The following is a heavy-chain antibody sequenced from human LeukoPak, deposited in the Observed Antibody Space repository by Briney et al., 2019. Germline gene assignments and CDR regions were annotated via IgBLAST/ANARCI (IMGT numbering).Heavy chain of an antibody. CDR2: INYNWRT. V-gene: IGHV4-39*01. CDR1: DDSTSSNRYF. CDR3: ARHNLLPPLLKLLRKPGWFDP. J-gene: IGHJ5*02. D-gene: IGHD3-22*01. Sequence: SETLSLTCTISDDSTSSNRYFWAWIRQPPGGGLEWIASINYNWRTYYNPSLKSRLTISIDTAKRQFSLKLTSVTAADTAVYYCARHNLLPPLLKLLRKPGWFDPWGQGTLVTVSS.